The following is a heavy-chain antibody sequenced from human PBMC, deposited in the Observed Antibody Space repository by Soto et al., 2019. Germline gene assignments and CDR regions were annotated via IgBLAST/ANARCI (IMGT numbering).Heavy chain of an antibody. Sequence: QVQLVQSGAEVRKHGSSLRVSCKSSGATFSTTGISWVRQAPGQGLEWMGGIIPLFGTPKYARKFQGRVSITADESTNTVYMELNSLRPDDAAVYYCARASPVICGGDPCYRLDSSFDSWGQGSLVSVSS. J-gene: IGHJ5*01. V-gene: IGHV1-69*01. CDR2: IIPLFGTP. CDR1: GATFSTTG. CDR3: ARASPVICGGDPCYRLDSSFDS. D-gene: IGHD2-21*02.